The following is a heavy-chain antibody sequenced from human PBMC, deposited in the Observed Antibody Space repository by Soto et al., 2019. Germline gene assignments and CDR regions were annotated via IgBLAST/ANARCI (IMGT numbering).Heavy chain of an antibody. D-gene: IGHD6-6*01. J-gene: IGHJ3*02. CDR2: ISDSGGLT. CDR1: GFAFSSHP. CDR3: ARRAFGSSRSFDI. Sequence: PGGSLRLSCAASGFAFSSHPTSWVRQAPERGLEWVSGISDSGGLTYNADSVKGRFTISRDNSKNTLYLQMNSLRAEDTALYYCARRAFGSSRSFDIWGQGTMVTVSS. V-gene: IGHV3-23*01.